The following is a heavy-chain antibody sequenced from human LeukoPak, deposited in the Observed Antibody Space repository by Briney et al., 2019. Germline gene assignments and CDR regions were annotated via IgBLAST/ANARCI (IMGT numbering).Heavy chain of an antibody. D-gene: IGHD3-22*01. V-gene: IGHV3-53*05. Sequence: GGSLRLSCAASGFTVSSNYMSWVRQAPGKGLEWVSVIYSGGSTYYADSVKGRFTISRDNSKNTLYLQMNSLRAEDTAVYYCAKDSSGYYYDSSGYYRSYYFDYWGQGTLVTVSS. CDR2: IYSGGST. CDR3: AKDSSGYYYDSSGYYRSYYFDY. CDR1: GFTVSSNY. J-gene: IGHJ4*02.